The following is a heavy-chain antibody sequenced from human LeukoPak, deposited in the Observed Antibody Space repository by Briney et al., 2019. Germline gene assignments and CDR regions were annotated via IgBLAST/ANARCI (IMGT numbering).Heavy chain of an antibody. D-gene: IGHD1/OR15-1a*01. CDR3: APITGTPFDY. CDR1: GYTFTDYY. V-gene: IGHV1-69-2*01. J-gene: IGHJ4*02. Sequence: VASVKVSCKVSGYTFTDYYMHWVQQAPGKGLEWMGLVDPEDGETIYAEKFQGRVTITADTSTDTAYMELSSLRSEDTAVYYCAPITGTPFDYWGQGTLVTVSS. CDR2: VDPEDGET.